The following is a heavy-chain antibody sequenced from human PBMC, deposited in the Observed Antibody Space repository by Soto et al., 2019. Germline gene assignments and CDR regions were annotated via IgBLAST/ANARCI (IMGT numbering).Heavy chain of an antibody. Sequence: SVYVSCKASGGTFSSYAISWVRQAPGQGLEWMGGIIPIFGTANYAQKFQGRVTITADESTSTAYMELSSLRSEDTAVYYCASYCSGGSCYGLPIDYWGQGTLVTVSS. CDR1: GGTFSSYA. J-gene: IGHJ4*02. D-gene: IGHD2-15*01. CDR2: IIPIFGTA. V-gene: IGHV1-69*13. CDR3: ASYCSGGSCYGLPIDY.